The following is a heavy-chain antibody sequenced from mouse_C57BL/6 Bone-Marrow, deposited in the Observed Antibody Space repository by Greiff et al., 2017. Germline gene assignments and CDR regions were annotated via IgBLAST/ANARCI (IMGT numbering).Heavy chain of an antibody. CDR1: GFTFSDYG. J-gene: IGHJ2*01. CDR3: ARGGDLDY. Sequence: EVKLMESGGGLVKPGGSLKLSCAASGFTFSDYGMHWVRQAPEKGLEWVAYISSGSSTIYYADTVKGRFTISRDNAKNTLFLQMTSLRSEDTAMXYCARGGDLDYWGQGTTLTVSS. V-gene: IGHV5-17*01. CDR2: ISSGSSTI.